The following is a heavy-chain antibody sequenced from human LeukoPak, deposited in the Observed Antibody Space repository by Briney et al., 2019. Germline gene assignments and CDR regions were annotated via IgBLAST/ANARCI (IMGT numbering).Heavy chain of an antibody. V-gene: IGHV4-59*08. D-gene: IGHD6-6*01. CDR1: GGSISSYY. J-gene: IGHJ3*02. Sequence: SETLSLTCTVSGGSISSYYWSWIRQPPGKGLEWIGYIYYSGSTNYNPSLKSRVTISVDTSKNQFSLKLSSVTAADTAVYYCARHDSSSSPPADAFDIWGQGTMVTVSS. CDR3: ARHDSSSSPPADAFDI. CDR2: IYYSGST.